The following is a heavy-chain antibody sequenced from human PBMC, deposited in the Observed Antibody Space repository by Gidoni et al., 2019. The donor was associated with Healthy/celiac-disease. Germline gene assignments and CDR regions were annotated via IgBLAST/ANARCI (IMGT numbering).Heavy chain of an antibody. CDR2: IRSKAYGGTK. J-gene: IGHJ4*02. V-gene: IGHV3-49*04. CDR1: GFTFGDYA. D-gene: IGHD6-19*01. CDR3: TMGQWLEGAGGY. Sequence: EVQLVVSGGGLVQPGRSVRLSCTASGFTFGDYALGWVRQAPGKGLGWVGFIRSKAYGGTKDHAASVKGRFTISRDDSKSIANLQMNSLKAEDTAVYYCTMGQWLEGAGGYWGQGTLVTVSS.